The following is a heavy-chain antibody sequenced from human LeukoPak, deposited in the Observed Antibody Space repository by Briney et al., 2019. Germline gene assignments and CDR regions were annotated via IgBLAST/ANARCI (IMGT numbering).Heavy chain of an antibody. CDR3: ALRDSSGYSFDY. CDR2: IIPILGIA. Sequence: GASVKVSCKASGGTFSSYAISWVRQAPGQGLEWMGRIIPILGIANYAQKFQGRVTITADKSTSTAYMELSSLRSEDTAVYYCALRDSSGYSFDYWGQGTLVTVSS. CDR1: GGTFSSYA. J-gene: IGHJ4*02. V-gene: IGHV1-69*04. D-gene: IGHD3-22*01.